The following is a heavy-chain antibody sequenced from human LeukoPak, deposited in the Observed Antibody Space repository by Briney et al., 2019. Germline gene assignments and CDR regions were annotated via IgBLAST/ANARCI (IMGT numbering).Heavy chain of an antibody. CDR2: IYYSGST. V-gene: IGHV4-39*01. CDR1: GGSISSGSYY. CDR3: ARHERWLQYFSGKIGFDP. J-gene: IGHJ5*02. D-gene: IGHD5-24*01. Sequence: SETLSLTCTVSGGSISSGSYYWGWIRQPPGKGLEWIGSIYYSGSTYYNPSLKSRVTLSVDTSKNQFSLKLSSVTAADTAVYYCARHERWLQYFSGKIGFDPWGQGTLVTVSS.